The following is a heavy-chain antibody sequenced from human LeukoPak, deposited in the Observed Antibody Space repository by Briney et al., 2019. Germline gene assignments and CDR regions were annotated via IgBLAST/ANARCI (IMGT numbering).Heavy chain of an antibody. CDR3: ARDHSSSSEDY. CDR2: FYSVGSA. CDR1: GASINTINYY. V-gene: IGHV4-39*07. J-gene: IGHJ4*02. D-gene: IGHD6-13*01. Sequence: SETLSLTCTVSGASINTINYYWDWLRQPPGKAPEWIGSFYSVGSAYYSPSLKSRVTISVDTSKNQFSLKLNSVTAADTAVYYCARDHSSSSEDYWGQGTLVTVSS.